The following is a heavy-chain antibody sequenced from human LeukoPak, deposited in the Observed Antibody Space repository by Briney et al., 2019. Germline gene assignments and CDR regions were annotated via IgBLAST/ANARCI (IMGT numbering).Heavy chain of an antibody. CDR2: INHSGSA. J-gene: IGHJ3*02. V-gene: IGHV4-34*01. CDR1: GGSFSGYY. CDR3: ARTLIGYCSGGSCSGAFDI. Sequence: PSETLSLTCAVYGGSFSGYYWSWIRQPPGKGLEWIGEINHSGSANYNPSLKSRVTISVDTSKNQFSLKLSSVTAADTAVYYCARTLIGYCSGGSCSGAFDIWGQGTMVTVSS. D-gene: IGHD2-15*01.